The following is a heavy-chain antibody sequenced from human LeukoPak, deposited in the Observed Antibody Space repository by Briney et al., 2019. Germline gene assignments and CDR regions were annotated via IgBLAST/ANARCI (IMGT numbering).Heavy chain of an antibody. CDR2: TYYRSKWYN. V-gene: IGHV6-1*01. CDR1: GDSVSSNSAA. Sequence: SQTLSLTCAISGDSVSSNSAAWNWIRQSPSRGLEWLGRTYYRSKWYNDYAVSVKSRITINPDTSKNQFSLQLNSVTPEDTAVYYCARVSYYYGSGMGSYYYYMDVWGKGTTVTVSS. D-gene: IGHD3-10*01. CDR3: ARVSYYYGSGMGSYYYYMDV. J-gene: IGHJ6*03.